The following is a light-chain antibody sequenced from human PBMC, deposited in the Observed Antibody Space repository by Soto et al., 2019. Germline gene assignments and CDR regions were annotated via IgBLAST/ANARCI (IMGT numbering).Light chain of an antibody. CDR1: SGSIASNY. Sequence: NFMLTQPHSVSESPGKTVTISCTRSSGSIASNYVQWYQQRPGSAPTTVIYEDNQRPSGVPDRFSGSIDSSSNSASLTISGLKTEDEADYYCQSYDSGNLYGFGTGTKLTGL. V-gene: IGLV6-57*04. J-gene: IGLJ1*01. CDR2: EDN. CDR3: QSYDSGNLYG.